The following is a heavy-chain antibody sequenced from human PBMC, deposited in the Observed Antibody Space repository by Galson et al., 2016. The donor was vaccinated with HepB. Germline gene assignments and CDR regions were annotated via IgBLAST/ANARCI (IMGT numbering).Heavy chain of an antibody. CDR3: ARSRIPGYCAAAVCHSFDY. J-gene: IGHJ4*02. V-gene: IGHV3-30*03. CDR1: GFTLRSYA. D-gene: IGHD2-8*02. Sequence: SLRLSCAASGFTLRSYAMHWVRQAPGKGLEWVAITSYDGNYKNYADSVKGRFTISRDNSKNTLYLQLNSLRTGDTAVYYCARSRIPGYCAAAVCHSFDYWGQGTLVTVSS. CDR2: TSYDGNYK.